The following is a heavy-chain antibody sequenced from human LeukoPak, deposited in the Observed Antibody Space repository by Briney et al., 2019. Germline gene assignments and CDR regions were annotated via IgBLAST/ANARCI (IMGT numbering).Heavy chain of an antibody. D-gene: IGHD3-22*01. V-gene: IGHV3-48*03. CDR3: ARGAYDSSGYCSHH. Sequence: GGSLRLSCAASGFTFSSYEMKWVRQAPGKGLEWVSYISSSGSTIYYADSVKGRFTISRDDAKNSLYLQMNSLRAEDTAVYYCARGAYDSSGYCSHHWGQGTLVTVSS. J-gene: IGHJ5*02. CDR1: GFTFSSYE. CDR2: ISSSGSTI.